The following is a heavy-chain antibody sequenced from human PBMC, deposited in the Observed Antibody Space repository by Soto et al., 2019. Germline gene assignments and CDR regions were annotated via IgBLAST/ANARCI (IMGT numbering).Heavy chain of an antibody. D-gene: IGHD6-13*01. CDR2: INHSGST. J-gene: IGHJ4*02. Sequence: SETLSLTFAVYGGSFSGYYWSWIRQPPGKGLEWIGEINHSGSTNYNPSLKSRVTISIDTSKRQFSLNLTSVTAADSAVYYCARLQQHQVPIPWGQGTLVTVSS. CDR1: GGSFSGYY. CDR3: ARLQQHQVPIP. V-gene: IGHV4-34*01.